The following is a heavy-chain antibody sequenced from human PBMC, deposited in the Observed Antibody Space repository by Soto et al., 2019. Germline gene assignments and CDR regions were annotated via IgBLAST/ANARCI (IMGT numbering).Heavy chain of an antibody. D-gene: IGHD3-22*01. CDR2: INHSGRV. V-gene: IGHV4-34*01. Sequence: SETLSLTCAVYGGSFGGHSWTWIRQSPGKGLEWIGDINHSGRVNYSPSLKSRVTISLDTSKNQFSLTLSAVTAADTAMYYCSTRAYDTNGYYRFDPWGQGTLVTVSS. CDR1: GGSFGGHS. J-gene: IGHJ5*01. CDR3: STRAYDTNGYYRFDP.